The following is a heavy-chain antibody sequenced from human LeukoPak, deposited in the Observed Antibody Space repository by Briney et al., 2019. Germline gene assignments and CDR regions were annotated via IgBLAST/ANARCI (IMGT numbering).Heavy chain of an antibody. Sequence: PGGSLRLSCAASGFIFSSYGMHWVRQAPGKGLEWVAVIWYDGSNKYYADSMKGRFTISRDNSKNTLYLQMNSLRAEDTAVYYCAREDIAAAADDAFDIWGQGTMVTVSS. CDR1: GFIFSSYG. V-gene: IGHV3-33*08. D-gene: IGHD6-13*01. CDR2: IWYDGSNK. J-gene: IGHJ3*02. CDR3: AREDIAAAADDAFDI.